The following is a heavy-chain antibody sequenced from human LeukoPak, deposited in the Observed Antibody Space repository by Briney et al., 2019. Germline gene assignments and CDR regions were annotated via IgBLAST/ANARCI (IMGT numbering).Heavy chain of an antibody. J-gene: IGHJ4*02. CDR2: LHESGST. Sequence: SETLSLTCTVSGGSITGSFWGWFRQSPGKGLEWIGFLHESGSTIHNASLKGRASISADTSRSQFSLRLTSVTAADTAVYFCTTGGGWLTDYWGRGTLVTVSS. CDR3: TTGGGWLTDY. CDR1: GGSITGSF. D-gene: IGHD5-24*01. V-gene: IGHV4-59*01.